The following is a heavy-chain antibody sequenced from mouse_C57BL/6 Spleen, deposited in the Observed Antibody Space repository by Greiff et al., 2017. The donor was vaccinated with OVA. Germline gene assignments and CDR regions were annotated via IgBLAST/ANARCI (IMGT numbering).Heavy chain of an antibody. V-gene: IGHV8-8*01. CDR3: ARSISTMITAWFDY. J-gene: IGHJ3*01. CDR1: GFSLSTFGMG. D-gene: IGHD2-4*01. CDR2: IWWDDDK. Sequence: QVTLKVSGPGILQPSQTLSLTCSFSGFSLSTFGMGVCWIRQPSGKGLEWLAHIWWDDDKYYNPALKSRLTISKDTSKNQIFLMIANVDTADTATYYCARSISTMITAWFDYWGQGTLVTVSA.